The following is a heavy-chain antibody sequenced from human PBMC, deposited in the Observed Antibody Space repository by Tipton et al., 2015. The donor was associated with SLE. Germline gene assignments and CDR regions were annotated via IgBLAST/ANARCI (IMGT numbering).Heavy chain of an antibody. CDR2: INPSGGST. Sequence: QVQLVQSGAEVKKPGASVKVSCKASGYTFTSYGISWVRQAPGQGLEWMGIINPSGGSTSYAQKFQGRVTMTRDMSTSTVYMELSSLRSEDTAVYYCARAMIVVRWYFDLWGRGTLVTVSS. D-gene: IGHD3-22*01. J-gene: IGHJ2*01. CDR3: ARAMIVVRWYFDL. CDR1: GYTFTSYG. V-gene: IGHV1-46*01.